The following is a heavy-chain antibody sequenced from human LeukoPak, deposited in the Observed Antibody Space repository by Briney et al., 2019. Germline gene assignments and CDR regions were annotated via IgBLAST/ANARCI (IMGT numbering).Heavy chain of an antibody. J-gene: IGHJ4*02. Sequence: PSETLSLTCAVYGGSFSGYYWSWIRQPPGKGLEWIGEINHSGSTNYNPSLKSRVTISVDTSKNQFSLKLSSVTAADTAVYYCARMGYYGSGSYSYWGQGTLVTVSS. V-gene: IGHV4-34*01. CDR3: ARMGYYGSGSYSY. D-gene: IGHD3-10*01. CDR1: GGSFSGYY. CDR2: INHSGST.